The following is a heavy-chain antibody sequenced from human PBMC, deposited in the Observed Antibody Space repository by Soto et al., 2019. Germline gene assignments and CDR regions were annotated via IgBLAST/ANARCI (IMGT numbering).Heavy chain of an antibody. CDR1: GFTFSSYA. CDR3: ARGHDYGDYEIGY. V-gene: IGHV3-30-3*01. D-gene: IGHD4-17*01. J-gene: IGHJ4*02. CDR2: ISYDGSNK. Sequence: QVQLVESGGGVVQPGRSLRLSCAASGFTFSSYAMHWVRQAPGKGLEWVAVISYDGSNKYYADSVKGRFTISRDNSKNTLYLQMNSLRAEDTAVYYCARGHDYGDYEIGYWGQGTLVTVS.